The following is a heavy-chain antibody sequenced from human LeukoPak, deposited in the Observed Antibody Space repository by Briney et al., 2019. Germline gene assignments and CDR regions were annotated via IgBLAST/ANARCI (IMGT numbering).Heavy chain of an antibody. Sequence: SETLSLACTVSGGSISNYHWSWIRQPPRKGLEYIGYIYNNRSTNYNPYLTIRVTITIETSKNQISLKLSSVTAADTAVYYCARRGAARAGGSYSMDVWGQGTTVTVSS. V-gene: IGHV4-59*01. D-gene: IGHD6-6*01. CDR3: ARRGAARAGGSYSMDV. CDR2: IYNNRST. CDR1: GGSISNYH. J-gene: IGHJ6*02.